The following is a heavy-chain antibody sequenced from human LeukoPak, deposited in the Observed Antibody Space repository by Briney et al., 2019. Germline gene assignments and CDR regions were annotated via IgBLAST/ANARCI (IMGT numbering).Heavy chain of an antibody. J-gene: IGHJ5*02. CDR2: INPNSGGT. CDR1: GYTFTVYY. D-gene: IGHD2-15*01. CDR3: ARKIAGTLRYWFDP. Sequence: VPSVKLSCTASGYTFTVYYMHWVRHAPGQGLEWMGWINPNSGGTNYAQKLQGRVTMTRDTSISTAYMELSRLRSDDTAVYYCARKIAGTLRYWFDPWGQGTLVTVSS. V-gene: IGHV1-2*02.